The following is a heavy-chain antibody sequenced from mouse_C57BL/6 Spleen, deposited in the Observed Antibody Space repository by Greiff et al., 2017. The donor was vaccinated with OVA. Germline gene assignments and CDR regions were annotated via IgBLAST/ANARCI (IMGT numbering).Heavy chain of an antibody. J-gene: IGHJ2*01. D-gene: IGHD2-3*01. V-gene: IGHV2-2*01. CDR1: GFSLTSYG. Sequence: VMLVESGPGLVQPSQSLSITCTVSGFSLTSYGVHWVRQSPGKGLEWLGVIWSGGSTDYNAAFISRLSISKDNSKSQVFFKMNSLQADDTAIYYCARYDGYYERNYFDYWGQGTTLTVSS. CDR2: IWSGGST. CDR3: ARYDGYYERNYFDY.